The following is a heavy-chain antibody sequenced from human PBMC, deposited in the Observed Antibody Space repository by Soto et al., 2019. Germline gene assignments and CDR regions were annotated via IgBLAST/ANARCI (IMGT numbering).Heavy chain of an antibody. CDR3: AKDLGDYGDYIDY. Sequence: GGSLRLSCAASGFTFSSYWMSWVRQAPGKGLEWVANIKPDGSEKIYVDSVKGRFTISRDNAKNSLYLQMNSLRAEDTAVYYCAKDLGDYGDYIDYWGQGTLVTVPQ. V-gene: IGHV3-7*01. CDR1: GFTFSSYW. J-gene: IGHJ4*02. CDR2: IKPDGSEK. D-gene: IGHD4-17*01.